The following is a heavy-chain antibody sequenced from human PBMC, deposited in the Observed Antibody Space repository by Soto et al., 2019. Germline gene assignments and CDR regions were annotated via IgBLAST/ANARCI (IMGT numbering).Heavy chain of an antibody. J-gene: IGHJ4*02. D-gene: IGHD1-26*01. V-gene: IGHV3-30-3*01. CDR3: AREPIVGATPFDY. CDR2: ISYDGSNK. CDR1: GFTFSSYA. Sequence: QVQLVESGGGVVQPGRSLRLSCAASGFTFSSYAMHWVRQAPGKGLEWVAVISYDGSNKYYADSVKGRFTISRDNSKNTLYLQMNSLRAEDTAVYYCAREPIVGATPFDYSGQGTLVTVSS.